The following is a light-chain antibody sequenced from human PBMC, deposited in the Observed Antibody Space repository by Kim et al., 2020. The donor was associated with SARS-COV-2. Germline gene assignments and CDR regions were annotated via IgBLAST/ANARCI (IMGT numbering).Light chain of an antibody. CDR3: AAWDDSLHVV. V-gene: IGLV1-47*01. CDR2: RNN. Sequence: ELTQPPSASGTPGQRVTISCSGSSSNIGSNYVYWYQQLPGTAPKLLIYRNNQRPSGVPDRFSGPKSGTSASLAISGLRSEDEADYYCAAWDDSLHVVF. J-gene: IGLJ2*01. CDR1: SSNIGSNY.